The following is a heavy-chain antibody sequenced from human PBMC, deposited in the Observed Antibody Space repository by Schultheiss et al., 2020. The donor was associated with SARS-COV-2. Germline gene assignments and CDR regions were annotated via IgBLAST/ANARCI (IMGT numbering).Heavy chain of an antibody. V-gene: IGHV4-4*02. CDR3: ARVKGTYYYDSSGYLDY. Sequence: SETLSLTCAVSGGSISSSNWWSWVRQPPGKGLEWIGEIYHSGSTNYNPSLKSRVTISIDTSKNQFSLKLSSVTAADTAMYYCARVKGTYYYDSSGYLDYWGQGTLVTVSS. D-gene: IGHD3-22*01. CDR1: GGSISSSNW. CDR2: IYHSGST. J-gene: IGHJ4*02.